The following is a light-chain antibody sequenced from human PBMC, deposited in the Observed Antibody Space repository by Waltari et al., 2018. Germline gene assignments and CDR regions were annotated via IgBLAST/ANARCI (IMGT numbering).Light chain of an antibody. V-gene: IGLV1-40*01. J-gene: IGLJ1*01. Sequence: QSVLTQPPSVSGAPGQRVTISCTGSSSNIGAPYDVHWYQHVPGTAPKVLIYGNTVRPSGVPARFSASKSGTSASLAITGLQAEDEGYYYCQSYDSNLSGLVFGTGTKVTVL. CDR2: GNT. CDR3: QSYDSNLSGLV. CDR1: SSNIGAPYD.